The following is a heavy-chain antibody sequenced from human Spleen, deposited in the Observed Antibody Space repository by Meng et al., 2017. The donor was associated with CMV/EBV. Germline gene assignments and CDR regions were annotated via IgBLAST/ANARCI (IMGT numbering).Heavy chain of an antibody. Sequence: SVKVSCKASGYIIITSCRHWARQAPGQGLEWMGGIIPILSRAYYAQRLQGRVTITADKSTGTVHMELRSLRSEDTAVYYCAREGKAGLRPPDHSFDLWGQGTLVTVSS. CDR2: IIPILSRA. D-gene: IGHD3-3*01. J-gene: IGHJ4*02. CDR3: AREGKAGLRPPDHSFDL. V-gene: IGHV1-69*10. CDR1: GYIIITSC.